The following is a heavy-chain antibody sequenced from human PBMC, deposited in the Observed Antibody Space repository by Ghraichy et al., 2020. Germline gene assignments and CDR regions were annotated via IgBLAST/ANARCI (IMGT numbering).Heavy chain of an antibody. D-gene: IGHD3-22*01. CDR2: ISSSGSTI. CDR1: GFTFSDYY. CDR3: ARDPSYYYDTSGSTHSYYFDL. J-gene: IGHJ2*01. V-gene: IGHV3-11*01. Sequence: GGSLRLSCAASGFTFSDYYMSWIRQAPGKGLEWVSYISSSGSTIYYADSLKGRFTISRDNAKNSLYLQMNSLRAEDTAVYYCARDPSYYYDTSGSTHSYYFDLWDRGTLVTVSS.